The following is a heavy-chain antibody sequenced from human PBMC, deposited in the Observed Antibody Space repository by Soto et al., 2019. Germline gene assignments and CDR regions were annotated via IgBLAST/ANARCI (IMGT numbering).Heavy chain of an antibody. V-gene: IGHV1-2*04. CDR2: INPNSGGT. CDR3: ARAGDYDFWSGYPYYYYYYGMDA. J-gene: IGHJ6*02. D-gene: IGHD3-3*01. CDR1: GYTFTGYY. Sequence: ASVKVSCKASGYTFTGYYMHWVRQAPGQGLEWMGWINPNSGGTNYAQKFQGWVTMTRDTSISTAYMELSRLRSDDTAVYYCARAGDYDFWSGYPYYYYYYGMDAWGQGTTVTVSS.